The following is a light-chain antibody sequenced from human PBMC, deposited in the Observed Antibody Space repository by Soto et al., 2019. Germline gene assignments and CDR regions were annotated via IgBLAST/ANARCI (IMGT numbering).Light chain of an antibody. J-gene: IGLJ3*02. CDR1: SCNIGAGYD. V-gene: IGLV1-40*01. CDR3: QSYDSSLSGWV. Sequence: QSVLTQPPSVSGAPGQTVTISCTGSSCNIGAGYDVHWYQQLPGTAPKLLIYGNSNRPSGVPDRFSVSKSGTSASLSITGLRAEDEADYYYQSYDSSLSGWVFGGGTKVTVL. CDR2: GNS.